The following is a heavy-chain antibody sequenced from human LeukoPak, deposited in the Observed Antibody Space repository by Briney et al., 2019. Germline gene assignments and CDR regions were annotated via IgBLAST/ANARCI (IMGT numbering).Heavy chain of an antibody. V-gene: IGHV4-59*08. CDR1: GRSISSYY. Sequence: PSETLSLTCTVSGRSISSYYWSWIRQPPGKGLEWIGYIYYSGSTNYNPSLKSRVPLSVDTSKNPFSLKLSPVTAADTAVYYCARLPPVSLDAFDIWGQGTMVTVSS. CDR3: ARLPPVSLDAFDI. CDR2: IYYSGST. D-gene: IGHD2-8*01. J-gene: IGHJ3*02.